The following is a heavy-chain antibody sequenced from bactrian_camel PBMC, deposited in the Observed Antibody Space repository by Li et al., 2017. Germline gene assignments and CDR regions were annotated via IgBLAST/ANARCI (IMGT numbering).Heavy chain of an antibody. CDR2: IRGDSTT. CDR1: EYSVRATC. D-gene: IGHD3*01. V-gene: IGHV3S53*01. Sequence: VHLVESGGGSVQAGGSLRLSCAASEYSVRATCMVWFRQAPGKEKEGVALIRGDSTTTYTDSVKGRFAISRDLPENTLYLEMNNLKPEDTGMYICAAGLVGYNCQASADFRYWGQGTQVTVS. J-gene: IGHJ6*01. CDR3: AAGLVGYNCQASADFRY.